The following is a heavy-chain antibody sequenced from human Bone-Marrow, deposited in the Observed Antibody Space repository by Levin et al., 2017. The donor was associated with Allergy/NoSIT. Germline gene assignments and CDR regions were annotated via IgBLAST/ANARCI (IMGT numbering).Heavy chain of an antibody. J-gene: IGHJ3*02. Sequence: LSLTCGASGFTFSNFWMTWVRQAPGKGLEWVANIKEDGSEEYYVDSVKGRFTIARDNAKKSVDLQMNSLRAEDTAVYYCARDQNYYGSGSYYRVAFDIWGQGTMVTVSS. D-gene: IGHD3-10*01. CDR2: IKEDGSEE. V-gene: IGHV3-7*04. CDR1: GFTFSNFW. CDR3: ARDQNYYGSGSYYRVAFDI.